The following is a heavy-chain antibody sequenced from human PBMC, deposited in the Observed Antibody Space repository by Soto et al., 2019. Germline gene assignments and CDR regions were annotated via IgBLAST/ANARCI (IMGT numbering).Heavy chain of an antibody. D-gene: IGHD1-1*01. CDR2: IFYSGTT. CDR3: ARDLWVEPELYYYGMDV. CDR1: GDSISSADYY. V-gene: IGHV4-30-4*01. J-gene: IGHJ6*02. Sequence: SETLSLTCTVSGDSISSADYYWSWIRQTPGKGLEWTGHIFYSGTTYYNPSLKSRLTISVDTSKNHFSLRLTSVTAADTAVYYCARDLWVEPELYYYGMDVWGQGTTVTVSS.